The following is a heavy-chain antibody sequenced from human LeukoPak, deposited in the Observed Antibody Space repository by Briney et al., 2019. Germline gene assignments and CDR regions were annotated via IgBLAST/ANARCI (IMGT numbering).Heavy chain of an antibody. V-gene: IGHV3-21*01. D-gene: IGHD2-21*01. CDR3: ARFVGVRGGYYFYGMGV. CDR1: GFTFSDYN. J-gene: IGHJ6*04. Sequence: GGSLRLSCAVSGFTFSDYNMAWVRQAPGMGLEWVSSISTSSNYIFYADSVKGRFTISRDNAKNSFFLQMYSLRADDTAVYYCARFVGVRGGYYFYGMGVWGKGTTVTVSS. CDR2: ISTSSNYI.